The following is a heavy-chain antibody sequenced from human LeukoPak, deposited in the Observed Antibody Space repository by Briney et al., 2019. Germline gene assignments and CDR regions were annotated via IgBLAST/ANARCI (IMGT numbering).Heavy chain of an antibody. CDR1: GYTFTGYY. CDR2: INPNSGGT. CDR3: ACQASLEYSSGWFGYYGMDV. Sequence: ASVKVSCKASGYTFTGYYMHWVRQAPGQGLEWMGWINPNSGGTNYAQKFQGRVTMTRDTSISTAYMGLSRLRSDDTAVYYCACQASLEYSSGWFGYYGMDVWGQGTTVTVSS. V-gene: IGHV1-2*02. J-gene: IGHJ6*02. D-gene: IGHD6-19*01.